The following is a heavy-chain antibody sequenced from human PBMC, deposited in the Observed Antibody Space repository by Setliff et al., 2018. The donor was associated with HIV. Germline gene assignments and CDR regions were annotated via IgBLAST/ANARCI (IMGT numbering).Heavy chain of an antibody. V-gene: IGHV4-38-2*02. CDR2: IYHSGST. CDR3: ARLLNYYGNWFDP. J-gene: IGHJ5*02. Sequence: PSETLSLTCTVSGGSIRGHYWGWIRQPPGKGLEWIGSIYHSGSTYYNPSLKSRVTISVDTSKNQFSLKLSSVTAADTAVYYCARLLNYYGNWFDPWGQGTLVTVSS. CDR1: GGSIRGHY. D-gene: IGHD3-10*01.